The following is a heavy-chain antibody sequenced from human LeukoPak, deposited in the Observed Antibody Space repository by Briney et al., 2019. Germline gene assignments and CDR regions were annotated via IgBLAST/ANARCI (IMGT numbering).Heavy chain of an antibody. J-gene: IGHJ3*02. CDR3: ARARGDLLRYFDWLPPHAFDI. CDR1: GFTFTDYG. Sequence: GASVKVSCKASGFTFTDYGISWVRQAPGQGLEWMGWISAKNGNTNYVQKFQGRVTMTTDTSMTTAYMELRSLRYDDTAVYYCARARGDLLRYFDWLPPHAFDIWGQGTMVTVSS. V-gene: IGHV1-18*01. D-gene: IGHD3-9*01. CDR2: ISAKNGNT.